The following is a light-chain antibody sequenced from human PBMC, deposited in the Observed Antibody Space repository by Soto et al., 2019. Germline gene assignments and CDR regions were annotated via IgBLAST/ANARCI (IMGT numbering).Light chain of an antibody. CDR3: QQYYSIQLT. Sequence: DIVMTQSPEAVAVSLGEGAATNPKSSERVFYNSKNKHYVAGFQKKTGPPPRMLSNWASTRESGVPERVRGSGAGADLTLNSSSLQPEDVAVYYGQQYYSIQLTVGGGTKVDIK. CDR1: ERVFYNSKNKHY. J-gene: IGKJ4*01. CDR2: WAS. V-gene: IGKV4-1*01.